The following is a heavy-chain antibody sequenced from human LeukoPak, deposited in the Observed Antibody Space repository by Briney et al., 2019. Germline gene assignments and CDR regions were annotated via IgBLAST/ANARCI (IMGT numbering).Heavy chain of an antibody. J-gene: IGHJ4*02. CDR2: IVPIFGTA. V-gene: IGHV1-69*05. Sequence: SVKVSCKASGGTFSSKAISWVGQAPGQGLGWMGRIVPIFGTANYAQKFQGRVTITTEESTITACIEWSSLRSEDTAVYYCARDGYYYDSSGPLDYWGQGTLVTVSS. CDR3: ARDGYYYDSSGPLDY. D-gene: IGHD3-22*01. CDR1: GGTFSSKA.